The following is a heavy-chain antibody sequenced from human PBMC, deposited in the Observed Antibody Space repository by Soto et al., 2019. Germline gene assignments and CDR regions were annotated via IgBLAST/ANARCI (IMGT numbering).Heavy chain of an antibody. V-gene: IGHV1-69*02. Sequence: QVQLVQSGAEVKKPGSSVKVSCKASGGTFSSYPISWVRQAPGQGLEWMGRIIPILGIANYAQKFEGRVTITADKSTSTAYMELSSLRSEDTAVYYCARASVAGPTEYFQHWGQGTLVTVSS. CDR1: GGTFSSYP. CDR3: ARASVAGPTEYFQH. J-gene: IGHJ1*01. CDR2: IIPILGIA. D-gene: IGHD6-19*01.